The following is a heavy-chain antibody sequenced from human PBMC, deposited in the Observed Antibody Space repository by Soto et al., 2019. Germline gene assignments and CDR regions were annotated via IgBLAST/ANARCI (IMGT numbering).Heavy chain of an antibody. D-gene: IGHD2-8*01. V-gene: IGHV1-18*01. Sequence: QGQLVQSEAEVNKPRASVKVSCKASGYTFTRYGISWVRQAPGQGLEWMGWISGYNGDTTYAQKFQGRVTMTIDTSTSTAYMELRSLTSDDTAVYYCAKNGQPPYYYYGLDVWGQGTKVTVSS. CDR3: AKNGQPPYYYYGLDV. J-gene: IGHJ6*02. CDR2: ISGYNGDT. CDR1: GYTFTRYG.